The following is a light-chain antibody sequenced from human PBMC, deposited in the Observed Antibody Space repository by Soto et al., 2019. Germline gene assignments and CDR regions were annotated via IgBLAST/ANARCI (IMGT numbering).Light chain of an antibody. CDR3: LAWDDSLNGNL. CDR2: TND. J-gene: IGLJ1*01. CDR1: SSNIESNT. Sequence: VLTQPPSASGTPGQRVTISCSGSSSNIESNTVYWHQQLPGMAPRLLIHTNDRRPSGVPDRFSGSKSGTSASLAISGLQSEDEADYYCLAWDDSLNGNLFGTGTKVTVL. V-gene: IGLV1-44*01.